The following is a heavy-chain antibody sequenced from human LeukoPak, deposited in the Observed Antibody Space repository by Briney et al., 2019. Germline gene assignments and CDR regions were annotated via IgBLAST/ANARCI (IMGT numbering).Heavy chain of an antibody. CDR1: GFTFSSHG. Sequence: AGGSLRLSCAASGFTFSSHGMHWVRQAPGKGLEWVAFIRYDGSNKYYADSVKGRFTISRDNSKNTLYRQMNSLRAEDTAVYYYAKDQFTVTQAGTSFDYWGQGTLVTVSS. CDR3: AKDQFTVTQAGTSFDY. J-gene: IGHJ4*02. V-gene: IGHV3-30*02. D-gene: IGHD4-17*01. CDR2: IRYDGSNK.